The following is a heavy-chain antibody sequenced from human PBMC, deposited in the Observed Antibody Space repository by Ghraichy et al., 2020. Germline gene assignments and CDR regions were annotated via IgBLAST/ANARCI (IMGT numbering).Heavy chain of an antibody. CDR1: GGSISSYY. CDR3: ARLNTAMAHQNFDY. Sequence: SETLSLTCTVSGGSISSYYWSWIRQPPGKGLEWIGYIYYSGSTNYNPSLKSRVTISVDTSKNQFSLKLSSVTAADTAVYYCARLNTAMAHQNFDYWGQGTLVTVSS. J-gene: IGHJ4*02. V-gene: IGHV4-59*01. D-gene: IGHD5-18*01. CDR2: IYYSGST.